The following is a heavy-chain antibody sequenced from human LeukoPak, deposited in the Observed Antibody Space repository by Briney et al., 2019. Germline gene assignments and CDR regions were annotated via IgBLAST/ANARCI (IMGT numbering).Heavy chain of an antibody. CDR1: GGSISSYY. Sequence: SETLSLTCTVSGGSISSYYWSWIRQPPGKGLEWIGYIYYSGTTNYNPSLKGRVTISVDTSKNQFSLKLSSVTAADTAVYYCARATRRGGATLTHWGQGTLVTVSS. CDR3: ARATRRGGATLTH. V-gene: IGHV4-59*12. CDR2: IYYSGTT. D-gene: IGHD1-26*01. J-gene: IGHJ4*02.